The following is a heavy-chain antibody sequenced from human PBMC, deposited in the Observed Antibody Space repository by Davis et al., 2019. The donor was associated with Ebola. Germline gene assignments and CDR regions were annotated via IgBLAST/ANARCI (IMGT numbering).Heavy chain of an antibody. CDR2: IIPVFGIP. J-gene: IGHJ4*02. Sequence: SVKVSCKASGATFSSYGISWVRQAPGQGLDWTGGIIPVFGIPKYAQKFQGRVTITADESTSTAYMELSSLRSEDTAVYYCATVGTSVTAFDHWGQGTLVTVSS. CDR1: GATFSSYG. D-gene: IGHD4-17*01. V-gene: IGHV1-69*13. CDR3: ATVGTSVTAFDH.